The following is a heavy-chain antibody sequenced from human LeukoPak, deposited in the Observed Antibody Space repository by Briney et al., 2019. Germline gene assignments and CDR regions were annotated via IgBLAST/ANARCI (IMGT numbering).Heavy chain of an antibody. CDR1: GFTFSSYA. Sequence: GGSLRLSCAASGFTFSSYAMSWVRQAPGKGLEWVSVIYSGGSTYYADSVKGRFTISRDNSKNTLYLQMNSLRAEDPAVYYCARRSGSGVDYWGQGTLVTVSS. J-gene: IGHJ4*02. D-gene: IGHD3-10*01. CDR3: ARRSGSGVDY. V-gene: IGHV3-53*01. CDR2: IYSGGST.